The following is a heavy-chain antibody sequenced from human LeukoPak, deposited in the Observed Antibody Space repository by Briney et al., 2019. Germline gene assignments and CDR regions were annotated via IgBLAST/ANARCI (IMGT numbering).Heavy chain of an antibody. D-gene: IGHD2-15*01. J-gene: IGHJ4*02. CDR3: ARDLIGLGYYFDY. V-gene: IGHV1-18*01. Sequence: GASVKVSCKASGYTFTSYGISWVRQAPGQGLEWMGWISAYNGNTNYAQKLQGRVTMTTDTSTSTANMELRSLRSDDTAVYYCARDLIGLGYYFDYWGQGTLVTVSS. CDR2: ISAYNGNT. CDR1: GYTFTSYG.